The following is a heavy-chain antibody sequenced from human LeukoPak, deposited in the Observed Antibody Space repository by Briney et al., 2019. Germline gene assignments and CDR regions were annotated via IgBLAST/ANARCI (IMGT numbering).Heavy chain of an antibody. V-gene: IGHV4-34*01. J-gene: IGHJ3*02. Sequence: SETLSLTCAVYGGSFSGYYWSWIRQPPGKGLEWIGEINHSGSTNYNPSLKSRVTISVDTSKNQFSLKLGSVTAADTAVYYCARFYGDYNGSAFDIWGQGTMVTVSS. CDR1: GGSFSGYY. CDR2: INHSGST. CDR3: ARFYGDYNGSAFDI. D-gene: IGHD4-17*01.